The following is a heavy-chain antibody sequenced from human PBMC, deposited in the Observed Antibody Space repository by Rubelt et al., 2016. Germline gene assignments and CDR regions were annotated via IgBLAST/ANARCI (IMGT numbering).Heavy chain of an antibody. CDR3: ARDDCSGGSCYSVFDY. CDR1: GGTFSSYA. Sequence: QVQLVQSGAEVKKPGSSVKVSCKASGGTFSSYAISWVRQAPGQGLEWMGGIIPILGIANYAQKFQGRVTITADKSTSTAYRELSSLRSEDTAVYYCARDDCSGGSCYSVFDYWGQGTLVTVSS. J-gene: IGHJ4*02. D-gene: IGHD2-15*01. V-gene: IGHV1-69*10. CDR2: IIPILGIA.